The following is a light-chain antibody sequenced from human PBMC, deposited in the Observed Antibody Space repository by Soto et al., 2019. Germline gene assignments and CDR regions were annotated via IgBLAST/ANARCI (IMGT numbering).Light chain of an antibody. Sequence: QSVLTQPASVSGSPGQSITISCTGTSSDVGGYNYVSWYQRHPGKAPKLMIFDVSNRPSGVSNRFSGSKSANTASLTISGLQAEDEADYFCGSYTSSTTPYVFGTGTKVTVL. V-gene: IGLV2-14*03. J-gene: IGLJ1*01. CDR2: DVS. CDR3: GSYTSSTTPYV. CDR1: SSDVGGYNY.